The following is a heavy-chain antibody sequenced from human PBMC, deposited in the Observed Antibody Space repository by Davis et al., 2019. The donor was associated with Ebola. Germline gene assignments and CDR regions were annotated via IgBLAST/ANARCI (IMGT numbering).Heavy chain of an antibody. CDR1: GFTFSSYW. CDR3: AGSYYDSSGYRI. J-gene: IGHJ3*02. CDR2: IYSGGST. D-gene: IGHD3-22*01. V-gene: IGHV3-66*01. Sequence: GGSLRLSCAASGFTFSSYWMSWVRQAPGKGLEWVSVIYSGGSTYYADSVKGRFTISRDNSKNTLYLQMNSLRAEDTAVYYCAGSYYDSSGYRIWGQGTMVTVSS.